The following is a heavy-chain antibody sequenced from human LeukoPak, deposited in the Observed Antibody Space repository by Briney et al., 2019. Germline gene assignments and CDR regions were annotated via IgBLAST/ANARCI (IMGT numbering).Heavy chain of an antibody. J-gene: IGHJ4*02. CDR2: IKQDGSEK. CDR3: AKDRKQLVPGGY. Sequence: GGSLRLSCAASGFTFSSYWMSWVRQAPGKGLEWVANIKQDGSEKYYVDSVKGRFTISRDNSKNTLYLQMNSLRAEDTAVYYCAKDRKQLVPGGYWGQGTLVTVSS. V-gene: IGHV3-7*03. CDR1: GFTFSSYW. D-gene: IGHD6-6*01.